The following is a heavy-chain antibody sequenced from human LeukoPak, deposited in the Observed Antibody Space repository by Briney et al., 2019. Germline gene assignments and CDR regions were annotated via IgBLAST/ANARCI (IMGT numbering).Heavy chain of an antibody. CDR2: IYRSGST. V-gene: IGHV4-38-2*02. Sequence: SETLSLTCSGSNYSISNSLYWGWLRQPPGKGLEWIGSIYRSGSTFYNPSLKSRVTISLDTSKDQFSLKLSSVTAADTAVYFCARGTYGYYMDVWGKGTTVTVSS. D-gene: IGHD4-17*01. CDR1: NYSISNSLY. J-gene: IGHJ6*03. CDR3: ARGTYGYYMDV.